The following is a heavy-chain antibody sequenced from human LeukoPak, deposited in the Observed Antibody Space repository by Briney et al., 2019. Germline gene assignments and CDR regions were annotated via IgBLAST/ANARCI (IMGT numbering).Heavy chain of an antibody. CDR3: ARHGGSYLLTHFDY. J-gene: IGHJ4*02. CDR1: GGSFSGYY. CDR2: INHSGST. D-gene: IGHD3-16*01. Sequence: PSETLSLTCAVYGGSFSGYYWSWIRQPPGKGLEWIGEINHSGSTNYNPSLKSRVTISVDTSKNQFSLKLSSVTAADTAVYYCARHGGSYLLTHFDYWGQGTLVTVSS. V-gene: IGHV4-34*01.